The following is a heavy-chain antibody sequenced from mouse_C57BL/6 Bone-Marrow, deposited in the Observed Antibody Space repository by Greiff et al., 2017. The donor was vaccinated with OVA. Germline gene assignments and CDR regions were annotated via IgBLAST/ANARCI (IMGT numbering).Heavy chain of an antibody. CDR2: IDPSDSYT. D-gene: IGHD1-1*01. CDR1: GYTFTSYW. Sequence: QVHVKQPGAELVMPGASVKLSCKASGYTFTSYWMHWVKQRPGQGLEWIGEIDPSDSYTNYNQKFKGKSTLTVDKSSSTAYMQLSSLTSEDSAVYYCAHYYGSSYGFAYWGQGTLVTVSA. CDR3: AHYYGSSYGFAY. J-gene: IGHJ3*01. V-gene: IGHV1-69*01.